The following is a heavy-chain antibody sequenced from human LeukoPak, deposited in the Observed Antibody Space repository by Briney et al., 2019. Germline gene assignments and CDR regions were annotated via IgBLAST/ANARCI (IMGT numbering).Heavy chain of an antibody. CDR1: GFTFSSYA. V-gene: IGHV3-23*01. J-gene: IGHJ4*02. CDR3: AKLAIISPVDY. CDR2: ISGTGDTT. Sequence: GGSLRLSCAASGFTFSSYAMNWVRQAPGKGLGWVSGISGTGDTTYFADSVKGRFTISRDNSKNTLYLHMNSLRAADTAVYYCAKLAIISPVDYWGQGALVTVSS.